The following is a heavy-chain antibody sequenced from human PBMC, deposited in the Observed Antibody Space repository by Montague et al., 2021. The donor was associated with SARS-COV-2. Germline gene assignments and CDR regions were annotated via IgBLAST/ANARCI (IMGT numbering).Heavy chain of an antibody. V-gene: IGHV3-48*04. CDR2: ISISSSTI. CDR1: GFTFSSYS. Sequence: SLRLSCPASGFTFSSYSMNWVRQAPGKGLEWVSYISISSSTIYYADSVEGRFTISRDNAKNSLYLQMNSLRAEDTAVYYCARDAGTGEYDFLTGYYRVFDYWGQGTLVTVSS. J-gene: IGHJ4*02. D-gene: IGHD3-9*01. CDR3: ARDAGTGEYDFLTGYYRVFDY.